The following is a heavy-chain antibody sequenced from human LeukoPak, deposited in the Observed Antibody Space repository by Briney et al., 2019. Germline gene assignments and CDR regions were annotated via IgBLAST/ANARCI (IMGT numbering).Heavy chain of an antibody. CDR1: GFTFDYYA. J-gene: IGHJ4*02. D-gene: IGHD2-15*01. CDR2: ISGSGGST. Sequence: PGGSLRLSCSASGFTFDYYAMHWVRQAPGKGLEWVSAISGSGGSTYYADSVKGRFTISRDNSKNTLYLQMNSLRAEDTAVYYCAKDDCSGGSCYHDLDYWGQGTLVTVSS. V-gene: IGHV3-23*01. CDR3: AKDDCSGGSCYHDLDY.